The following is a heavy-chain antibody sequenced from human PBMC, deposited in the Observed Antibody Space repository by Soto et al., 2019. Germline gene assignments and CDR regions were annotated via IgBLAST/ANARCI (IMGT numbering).Heavy chain of an antibody. CDR2: INPSGGST. Sequence: ASMKVSCKASGYTFTSYYMHWVRQAPGQGLEWMGIINPSGGSTSYAQKFQGRVTMTRDTSTSTVYMELSSLRSEDTAVYYCAMVVAATLAHDAFDIWGQGTMVTVSS. CDR1: GYTFTSYY. CDR3: AMVVAATLAHDAFDI. V-gene: IGHV1-46*01. J-gene: IGHJ3*02. D-gene: IGHD2-15*01.